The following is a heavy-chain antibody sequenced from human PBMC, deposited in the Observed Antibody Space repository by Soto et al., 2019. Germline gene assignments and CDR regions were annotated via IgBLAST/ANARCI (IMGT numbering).Heavy chain of an antibody. J-gene: IGHJ4*02. CDR3: AKGQLGNWNYETLFDY. CDR1: GFTFSSYA. CDR2: ISGSGGST. D-gene: IGHD1-7*01. V-gene: IGHV3-23*01. Sequence: VRLSCAASGFTFSSYAMSWVRQAPGKGLEWVSAISGSGGSTYYADSVKGRFTISRDNSKNTLYLQMNSLRAEDTAVYYCAKGQLGNWNYETLFDYWGQGTLVTVSS.